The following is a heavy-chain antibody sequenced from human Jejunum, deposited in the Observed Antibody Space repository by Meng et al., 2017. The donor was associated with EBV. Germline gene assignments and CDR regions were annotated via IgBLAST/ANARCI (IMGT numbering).Heavy chain of an antibody. CDR1: GFTLSDHW. CDR2: INPDGRTI. J-gene: IGHJ4*02. D-gene: IGHD1-26*01. CDR3: TRAGYYRFDY. V-gene: IGHV3-74*01. Sequence: ELQLVESGGGLVQPGGSLRLSCAASGFTLSDHWIHWVRQAPGEGLMWVSRINPDGRTINYGDSVKGRFTISRDNAKNTVYLQMNSLRAEDTAVYYCTRAGYYRFDYWGQGALVTVSS.